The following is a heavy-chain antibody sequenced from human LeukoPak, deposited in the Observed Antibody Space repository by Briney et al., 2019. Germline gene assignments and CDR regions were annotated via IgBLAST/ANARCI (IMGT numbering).Heavy chain of an antibody. Sequence: GGSLRLSCAASGFTVSSNYMSWVRQAPGKGLEWVSVIYSGGSTYYADSVKGRFTISRGNSKNTLYLQMNSLRAEDTAVYYCARGGYSSSWYSYYYYMDVWGKGTTVTVSS. CDR2: IYSGGST. V-gene: IGHV3-53*01. CDR3: ARGGYSSSWYSYYYYMDV. CDR1: GFTVSSNY. D-gene: IGHD6-13*01. J-gene: IGHJ6*03.